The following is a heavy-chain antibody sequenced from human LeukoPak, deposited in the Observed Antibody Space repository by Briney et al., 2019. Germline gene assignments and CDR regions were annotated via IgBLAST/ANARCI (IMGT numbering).Heavy chain of an antibody. J-gene: IGHJ4*02. V-gene: IGHV3-30*04. Sequence: GRSLRLSCAASGFTFSSYAMHWVRQAPGKGLEWVAVISYDGSNKYYADSVKGRFPISRDNSKNTLYLQMNSLRAEDTAVYYCARDDQYYYDSSGYYDYWGQGTLVTVSS. CDR1: GFTFSSYA. CDR3: ARDDQYYYDSSGYYDY. CDR2: ISYDGSNK. D-gene: IGHD3-22*01.